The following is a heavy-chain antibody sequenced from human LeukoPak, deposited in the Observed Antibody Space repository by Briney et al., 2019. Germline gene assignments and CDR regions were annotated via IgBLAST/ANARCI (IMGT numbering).Heavy chain of an antibody. CDR1: GGSISSGDYY. V-gene: IGHV4-31*03. CDR2: IYYSGTT. J-gene: IGHJ4*02. CDR3: ARSGTVTTWNY. D-gene: IGHD4-17*01. Sequence: PSQTLSLTCTVSGGSISSGDYYWSWIRQHPGKGLEWIGCIYYSGTTYCHPSLTSRVAISVDTSKNQFSLKLSSVTAADTAVYYCARSGTVTTWNYWGQGTLVTVSS.